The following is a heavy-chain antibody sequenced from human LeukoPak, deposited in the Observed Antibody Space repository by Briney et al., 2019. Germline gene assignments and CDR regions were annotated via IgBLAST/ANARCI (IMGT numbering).Heavy chain of an antibody. CDR3: AKRGVVIRVILVGFHKEAYYFDS. Sequence: PGGSLRLSCRVSGITLSNYGMSWVRQAPGKGLEWVAGISGSGGGTKYADSVKGRFTISRDNPKNTLYLQMTSLRAEDTAVYFCAKRGVVIRVILVGFHKEAYYFDSWGQGALVTVSS. CDR2: ISGSGGGT. J-gene: IGHJ4*02. CDR1: GITLSNYG. V-gene: IGHV3-23*01. D-gene: IGHD3-22*01.